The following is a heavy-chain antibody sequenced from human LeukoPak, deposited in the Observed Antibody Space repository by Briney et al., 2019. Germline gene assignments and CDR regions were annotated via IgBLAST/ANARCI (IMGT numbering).Heavy chain of an antibody. D-gene: IGHD4-11*01. CDR1: GGSFSGYY. CDR3: ARSYRDSNHFDY. CDR2: INHSGST. V-gene: IGHV4-34*01. Sequence: SETLSLTCAVYGGSFSGYYWSWIRQPPGKGLEWIGEINHSGSTNYNPSLKSRVTISVDTSKNQFSLKLSSVTAADTAVYYCARSYRDSNHFDYWGQGTLVTVSS. J-gene: IGHJ4*02.